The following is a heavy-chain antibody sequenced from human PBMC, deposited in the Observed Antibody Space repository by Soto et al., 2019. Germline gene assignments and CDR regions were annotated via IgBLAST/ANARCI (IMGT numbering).Heavy chain of an antibody. Sequence: SETLSLTCTVSGSSMSSYYWYWIRQPPGKGLECIGYVYYSGATNYNPSLKSRVAISIDTSKNQFSLNVRSVTAADTAVYYCARGDHYDRTGPFDSWGQGTLVTVSS. D-gene: IGHD3-22*01. J-gene: IGHJ4*02. V-gene: IGHV4-59*01. CDR2: VYYSGAT. CDR1: GSSMSSYY. CDR3: ARGDHYDRTGPFDS.